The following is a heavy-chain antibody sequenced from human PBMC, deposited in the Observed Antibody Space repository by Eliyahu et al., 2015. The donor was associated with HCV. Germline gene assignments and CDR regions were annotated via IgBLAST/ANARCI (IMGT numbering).Heavy chain of an antibody. CDR2: KRGQGNT. CDR3: ASEGYDSSGYDY. Sequence: QVQLVQSGAEVKKPGASVKVSCKVPGYSFSNYAMHWVRQAPGQRLWVVGLVKRGQGNTKYSQRFQGRVTIARDTSASIAYMELSSLRSEDTAVYYCASEGYDSSGYDYWGQGTLVTVSS. V-gene: IGHV1-3*01. J-gene: IGHJ4*02. CDR1: GYSFSNYA. D-gene: IGHD3-22*01.